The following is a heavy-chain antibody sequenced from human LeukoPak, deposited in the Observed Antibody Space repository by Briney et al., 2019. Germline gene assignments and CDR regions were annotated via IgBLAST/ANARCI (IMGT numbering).Heavy chain of an antibody. CDR3: ARGQSGTYGTFDY. CDR2: IFHSGST. Sequence: SGTLSLTCAVSDGSISSYNWWSWVRQPPGKGLEWIGEIFHSGSTNYNPSLKSRVTISVDKSKNQLSLKLSSVTAADTAIYYCARGQSGTYGTFDYWGQGTLVTVSS. V-gene: IGHV4-4*02. J-gene: IGHJ4*02. CDR1: DGSISSYNW. D-gene: IGHD1-26*01.